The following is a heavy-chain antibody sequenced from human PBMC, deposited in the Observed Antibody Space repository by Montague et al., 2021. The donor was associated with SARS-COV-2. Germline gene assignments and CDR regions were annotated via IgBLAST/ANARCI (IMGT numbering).Heavy chain of an antibody. J-gene: IGHJ5*02. Sequence: SETLSLTCTVSGDSTSYPNCYWGWNPQAPGKGLVWNGTIYNSGTTYYNPSLKSRLTISIDTSKNQFSLKLTSVTAADTAVYYCARHRNYGDHSLDNWFHPWGQGTLVTVSS. CDR1: GDSTSYPNCY. CDR3: ARHRNYGDHSLDNWFHP. CDR2: IYNSGTT. V-gene: IGHV4-39*01. D-gene: IGHD4-17*01.